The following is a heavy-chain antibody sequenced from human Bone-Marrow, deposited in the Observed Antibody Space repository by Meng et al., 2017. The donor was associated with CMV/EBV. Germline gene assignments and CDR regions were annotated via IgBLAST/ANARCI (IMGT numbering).Heavy chain of an antibody. J-gene: IGHJ6*02. V-gene: IGHV4-59*01. Sequence: SETLSLTCTVSGGSISSYYWSWIRQPPGKGLEWIGYIYYSGSTNYNPSLKIRVTISVDTSKNQFSLKLSSVTAADTAVYYCARDMYGSGSYYYGMDVWGQGTTVTVSS. CDR2: IYYSGST. D-gene: IGHD3-10*01. CDR1: GGSISSYY. CDR3: ARDMYGSGSYYYGMDV.